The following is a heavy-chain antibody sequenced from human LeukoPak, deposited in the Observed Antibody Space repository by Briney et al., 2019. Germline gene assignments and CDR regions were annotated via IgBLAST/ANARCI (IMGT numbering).Heavy chain of an antibody. CDR2: ISCSGGST. CDR3: AKDPEGIVVVITFDY. J-gene: IGHJ4*02. V-gene: IGHV3-23*01. Sequence: GGSLRLSCAASGFTFSSYAMSWVRQAPRKGLDWVAAISCSGGSTYYSDSVKGRFTISRDNSKNPLYLQMNSLRAEDKAVYYCAKDPEGIVVVITFDYWGQGTLVTVSS. CDR1: GFTFSSYA. D-gene: IGHD3-22*01.